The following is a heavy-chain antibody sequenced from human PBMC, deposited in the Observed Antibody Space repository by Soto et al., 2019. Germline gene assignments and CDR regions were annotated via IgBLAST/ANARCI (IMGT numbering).Heavy chain of an antibody. D-gene: IGHD3-22*01. CDR2: IYYSGST. Sequence: PXETLSLTCTVAGGSISSYYWSWIRQPPGKGLEWIGYIYYSGSTNYNPSLKSRVTISVDTSKNQFSLKLSSVTAADTAVYCCAREFPGVVVDDAFDIWGHGTMATVSS. CDR1: GGSISSYY. CDR3: AREFPGVVVDDAFDI. J-gene: IGHJ3*02. V-gene: IGHV4-59*01.